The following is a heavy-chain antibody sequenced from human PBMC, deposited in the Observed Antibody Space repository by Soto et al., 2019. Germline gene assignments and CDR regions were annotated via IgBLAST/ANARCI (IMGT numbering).Heavy chain of an antibody. Sequence: GGSLRLSCAASGFTFSSYAMHWVRQAPGKGLEWVAVISYDGSNKYYADSVKGRFTISRDNSKNTLYLQMNSLRAEDTAVYYCAREPNSMVTWWYFDYWGQGTLVTVSS. D-gene: IGHD5-18*01. J-gene: IGHJ4*02. CDR1: GFTFSSYA. CDR3: AREPNSMVTWWYFDY. V-gene: IGHV3-30-3*01. CDR2: ISYDGSNK.